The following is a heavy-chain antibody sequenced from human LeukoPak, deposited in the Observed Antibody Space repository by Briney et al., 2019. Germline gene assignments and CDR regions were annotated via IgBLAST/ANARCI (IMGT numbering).Heavy chain of an antibody. J-gene: IGHJ6*02. Sequence: PSQTLSLTCTVSGGSISTGGYYWTWMRQHPGKGLEWIGNIYYTGSTYYSPSLKSRVTISVDTSKNQFSLKLTSVTAADTAIYYCARDLATMVTALGLDVWGQGTTVAVSS. D-gene: IGHD5-18*01. CDR2: IYYTGST. CDR3: ARDLATMVTALGLDV. CDR1: GGSISTGGYY. V-gene: IGHV4-31*03.